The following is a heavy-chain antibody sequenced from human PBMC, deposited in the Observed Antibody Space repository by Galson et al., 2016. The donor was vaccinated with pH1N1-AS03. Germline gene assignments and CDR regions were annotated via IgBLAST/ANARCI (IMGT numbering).Heavy chain of an antibody. CDR1: GFTFSTYT. CDR3: ARDGGYSSGWTDF. Sequence: SLRLSCAASGFTFSTYTMNWVRQAPGKGLEWVAYISSSSRFIYYADAVQGRFTISKDSPKNSVYLHMNGLRADDTAVYYCARDGGYSSGWTDFWGQGTLVSVSS. J-gene: IGHJ4*02. CDR2: ISSSSRFI. D-gene: IGHD3-22*01. V-gene: IGHV3-21*01.